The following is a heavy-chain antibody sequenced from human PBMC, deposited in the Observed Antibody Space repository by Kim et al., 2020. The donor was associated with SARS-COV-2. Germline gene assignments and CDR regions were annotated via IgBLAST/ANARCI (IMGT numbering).Heavy chain of an antibody. D-gene: IGHD3-16*01. J-gene: IGHJ4*02. V-gene: IGHV3-7*01. CDR1: GFTFNTYW. CDR3: ARMQNWGVY. Sequence: GGSLRLSCAASGFTFNTYWMSWVRQAPGKGLEWVANIKPDGSEKYYVDSVKGRFTISRDNAENSVYLQMNSLGAEDTAVYYCARMQNWGVYWGQGTLVTVSS. CDR2: IKPDGSEK.